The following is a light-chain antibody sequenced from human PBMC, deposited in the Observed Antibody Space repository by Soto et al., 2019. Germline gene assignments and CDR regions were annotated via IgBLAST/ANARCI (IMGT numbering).Light chain of an antibody. J-gene: IGLJ2*01. Sequence: QSVLTQPPSVSGAPGQRVTISCTGTSSNFGAGYDVHWYQQLPGTAPKLLIYGNRYRPSGVPDRFSGSKSGTSASLAITGLQAEDEADYYCQSFDTSLSGSVVFGGGTKLTVL. CDR2: GNR. CDR1: SSNFGAGYD. CDR3: QSFDTSLSGSVV. V-gene: IGLV1-40*01.